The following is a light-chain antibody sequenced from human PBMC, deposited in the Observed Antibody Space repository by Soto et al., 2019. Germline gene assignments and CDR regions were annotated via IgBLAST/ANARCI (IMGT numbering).Light chain of an antibody. CDR1: SSDVGAYSY. J-gene: IGLJ2*01. CDR3: RSYTSSSTL. V-gene: IGLV2-14*03. CDR2: DVT. Sequence: QSALTQPASVSGSPGQSITISCTGTSSDVGAYSYVSWYQQHPGKAPKLIIYDVTYRPAGVSNRFSGSKSGNTASLTISGLQDEDEADYYCRSYTSSSTLFGGGTKVTVL.